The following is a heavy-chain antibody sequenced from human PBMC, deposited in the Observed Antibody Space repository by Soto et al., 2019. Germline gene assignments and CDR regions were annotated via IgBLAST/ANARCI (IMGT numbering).Heavy chain of an antibody. Sequence: GGSLRLSCAASGFTFSTYAMSWVRQAPGKGLEWVSGIGLGNDDTAYADSAKGRFIISRDNSKYTLSLQMNSLRAEDTAVYYCAKGRWLQLFYFDYWGQGTLVTVSS. D-gene: IGHD5-12*01. CDR2: IGLGNDDT. J-gene: IGHJ4*02. CDR1: GFTFSTYA. CDR3: AKGRWLQLFYFDY. V-gene: IGHV3-23*01.